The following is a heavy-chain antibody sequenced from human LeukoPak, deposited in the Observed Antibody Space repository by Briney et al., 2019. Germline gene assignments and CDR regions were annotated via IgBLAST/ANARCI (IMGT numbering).Heavy chain of an antibody. V-gene: IGHV3-7*01. Sequence: PGGSLRLSCAASGFTFSNAWMSWVRQAPGKGLEWVANIKQDGSEKDYVDSVKGRFTISRDNAKNSLYLQMNSLRAEDTAVYYCARVSSLAVAGFFDYWGQGILVTVSS. CDR1: GFTFSNAW. CDR3: ARVSSLAVAGFFDY. J-gene: IGHJ4*02. D-gene: IGHD6-19*01. CDR2: IKQDGSEK.